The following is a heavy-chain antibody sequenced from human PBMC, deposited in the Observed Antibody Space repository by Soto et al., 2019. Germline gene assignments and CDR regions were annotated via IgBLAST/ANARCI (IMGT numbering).Heavy chain of an antibody. Sequence: VHLVESGGGLVKPGGSLSLSCAASGFSFNNAWMNWVRQAPGKGLEWIGRIESKTDGVTTDYAAPVKGRFTISRDDSKNTRYLQMNSPKIEETAVYYCKEDAKKIFVALLINNNYMDIWGKGTTVTVSS. V-gene: IGHV3-15*04. CDR3: KEDAKKIFVALLINNNYMDI. CDR2: IESKTDGVTT. CDR1: GFSFNNAW. J-gene: IGHJ6*03. D-gene: IGHD3-3*01.